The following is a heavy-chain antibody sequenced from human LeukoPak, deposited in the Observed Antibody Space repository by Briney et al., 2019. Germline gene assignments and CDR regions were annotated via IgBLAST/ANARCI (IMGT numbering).Heavy chain of an antibody. V-gene: IGHV3-23*01. Sequence: GGSLRLSCAASGFTFSSYAMSWVRQAPGKGLEWVSAIIGSVGSTYYADSVKGRFTISRDNSKNTLYLQMNSLRAEDTAVYYCALLYSYGSNWGQGTLVTVSS. J-gene: IGHJ4*02. CDR2: IIGSVGST. CDR1: GFTFSSYA. D-gene: IGHD5-18*01. CDR3: ALLYSYGSN.